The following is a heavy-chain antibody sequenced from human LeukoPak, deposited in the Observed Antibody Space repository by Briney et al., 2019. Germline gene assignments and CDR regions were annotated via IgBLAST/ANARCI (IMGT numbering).Heavy chain of an antibody. J-gene: IGHJ4*02. Sequence: ASVKVSCKASGYTFTSYGISWVRQAPGQGLEWMGMINPSGGGTSYAQKFQGRVTMTRDTSTRTVYMEVSSLKPEDTAVYYCARQGAYSSAIGMGYWGQGTLVTVSS. V-gene: IGHV1-46*01. D-gene: IGHD6-19*01. CDR2: INPSGGGT. CDR3: ARQGAYSSAIGMGY. CDR1: GYTFTSYG.